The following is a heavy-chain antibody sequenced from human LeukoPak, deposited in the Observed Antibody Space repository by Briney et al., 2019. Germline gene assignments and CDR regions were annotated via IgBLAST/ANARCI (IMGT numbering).Heavy chain of an antibody. V-gene: IGHV1-69*13. D-gene: IGHD1-26*01. J-gene: IGHJ6*03. CDR2: IIPIFCTA. Sequence: SSVTVSCKASGGTFSSYAISWVRQAPGQGLEWMGGIIPIFCTANYAQQFQGRDTITADESTSTAYMELSSLRSEDTAVYYCARVGYSGSAYYYYMDVWGKGTTVTVSS. CDR3: ARVGYSGSAYYYYMDV. CDR1: GGTFSSYA.